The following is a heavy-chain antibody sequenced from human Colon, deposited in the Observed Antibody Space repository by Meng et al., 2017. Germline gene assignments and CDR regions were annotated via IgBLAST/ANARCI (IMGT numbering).Heavy chain of an antibody. D-gene: IGHD2-15*01. J-gene: IGHJ4*02. CDR3: TTGWNF. CDR2: IKSKTDGGTI. V-gene: IGHV3-15*07. Sequence: GESLKISCAASGFTFTNARMHWVRQAPGRGLEWVGRIKSKTDGGTIDYAAPVKGRFTLSRDDSKKILYLQMNSLKTDDTAVYYCTTGWNFWGQGTLVTVSS. CDR1: GFTFTNAR.